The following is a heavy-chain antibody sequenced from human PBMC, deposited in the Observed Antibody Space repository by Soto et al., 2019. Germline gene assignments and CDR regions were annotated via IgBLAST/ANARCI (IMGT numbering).Heavy chain of an antibody. CDR2: IGPESGAT. CDR3: GRGRSGQIVVFY. V-gene: IGHV1-2*02. Sequence: ASVKVSCKASGYTFTGHYIHWVRQAPEQGPEWMGEIGPESGATRYAQRFQGRVTMTRDMSITTVYMELNNLSPDDTAVYYCGRGRSGQIVVFYWGQGTLVTVSS. J-gene: IGHJ4*02. CDR1: GYTFTGHY. D-gene: IGHD1-26*01.